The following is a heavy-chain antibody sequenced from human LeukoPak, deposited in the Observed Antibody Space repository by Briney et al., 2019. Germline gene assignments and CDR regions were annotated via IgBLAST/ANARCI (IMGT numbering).Heavy chain of an antibody. CDR1: GFTFSSYS. CDR2: ISSSSSYI. D-gene: IGHD3/OR15-3a*01. CDR3: ANEMQGTGEDY. V-gene: IGHV3-21*01. J-gene: IGHJ4*02. Sequence: GGFLRLSCAASGFTFSSYSMNWVRQAPGKGLEWVSSISSSSSYIYYADSVKGRFTISRDNAKNSLHLHMNSLRAEDTAVYYCANEMQGTGEDYWGQGTLVTVSS.